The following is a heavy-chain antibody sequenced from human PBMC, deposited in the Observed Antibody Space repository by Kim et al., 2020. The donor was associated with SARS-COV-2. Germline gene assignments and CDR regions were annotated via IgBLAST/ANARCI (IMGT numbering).Heavy chain of an antibody. J-gene: IGHJ4*02. CDR3: ARAVTNYYDSSGYYFDY. D-gene: IGHD3-22*01. Sequence: VKGRFTISRDNAKNTLYLQMNSLRAEDTAVYYCARAVTNYYDSSGYYFDYWGQGTLVTVSS. V-gene: IGHV3-74*01.